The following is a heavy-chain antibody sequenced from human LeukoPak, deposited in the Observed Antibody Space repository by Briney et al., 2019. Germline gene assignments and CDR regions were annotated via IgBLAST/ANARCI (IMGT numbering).Heavy chain of an antibody. V-gene: IGHV3-33*01. J-gene: IGHJ4*02. CDR2: IWYDGSNK. CDR3: ARDDYGDYTFDY. Sequence: GRSLRLSCAASGFTFSSYGMHWVRQAPGKGLEWVAVIWYDGSNKYYADSVKGRFTISRDNSKNTLYLQMNSLRTEDTAVYYCARDDYGDYTFDYWGQGTLVTVSS. D-gene: IGHD4-17*01. CDR1: GFTFSSYG.